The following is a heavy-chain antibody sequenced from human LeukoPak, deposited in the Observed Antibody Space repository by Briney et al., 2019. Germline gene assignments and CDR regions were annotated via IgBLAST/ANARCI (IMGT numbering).Heavy chain of an antibody. J-gene: IGHJ5*02. V-gene: IGHV3-23*01. Sequence: SGGSLRLSCAAYGFTFTTYAMHWVRLAPGKGLEWVSGIIGSGGSAYYADSVKGRFTISRDNSKDNLYLQMNSLRAEDTAVYFCAKADGDYVFSPQSPWGQGTLVTVSS. D-gene: IGHD4-17*01. CDR1: GFTFTTYA. CDR3: AKADGDYVFSPQSP. CDR2: IIGSGGSA.